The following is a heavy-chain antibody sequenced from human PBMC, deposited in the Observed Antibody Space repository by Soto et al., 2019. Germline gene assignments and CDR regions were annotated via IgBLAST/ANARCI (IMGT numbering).Heavy chain of an antibody. Sequence: QVQLVQSGAKVKTPGTTVKVSCKDSGGTFSSYAISWERKAPGQGFEWMGGIIPIFGTETYEQKFQGRVTITANKSTSTAYMEMSSLRSESTSGYYCARPDIVVVPAAIRSYGRNVWGQGTTVTVSS. V-gene: IGHV1-69*06. J-gene: IGHJ6*02. D-gene: IGHD2-2*02. CDR3: ARPDIVVVPAAIRSYGRNV. CDR2: IIPIFGTE. CDR1: GGTFSSYA.